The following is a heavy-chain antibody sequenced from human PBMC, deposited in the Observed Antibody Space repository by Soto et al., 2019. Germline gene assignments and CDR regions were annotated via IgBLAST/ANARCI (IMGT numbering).Heavy chain of an antibody. CDR2: IIPIFGTA. CDR3: ARGSYDFWSGRSRNDDAFDI. Sequence: ALVKVSCKASGGSFSSYAISWVRHAPGQGLEWMGGIIPIFGTANYARKFQGRVTITADESTSTAYMELSSLRSEDTAVYYCARGSYDFWSGRSRNDDAFDIWGQGTMVTVSS. J-gene: IGHJ3*02. CDR1: GGSFSSYA. D-gene: IGHD3-3*01. V-gene: IGHV1-69*13.